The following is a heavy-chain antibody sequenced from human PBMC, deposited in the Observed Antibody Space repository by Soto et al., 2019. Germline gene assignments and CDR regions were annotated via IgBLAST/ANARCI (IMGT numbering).Heavy chain of an antibody. J-gene: IGHJ5*02. CDR3: EQTIPANTQTKGWYDWFAR. D-gene: IGHD2-21*01. Sequence: EVQLLESGGVLAHPGASLRLSCAATGFTFRDFAMTWVRQAPGKGLEWVSTITGSGVGMHYADSVKGRFTISRDNSKNTSYRQMNSLRAEDTAVYNCEQTIPANTQTKGWYDWFARWGQGNLVTVSS. CDR1: GFTFRDFA. V-gene: IGHV3-23*01. CDR2: ITGSGVGM.